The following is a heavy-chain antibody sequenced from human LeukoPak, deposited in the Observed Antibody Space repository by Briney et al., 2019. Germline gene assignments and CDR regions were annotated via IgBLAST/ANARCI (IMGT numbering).Heavy chain of an antibody. V-gene: IGHV4-59*01. CDR3: ARPRPDIVVVPPGAYMDV. J-gene: IGHJ6*03. Sequence: PSETLSLTCTVSGGSISSYYWSWIRQPPGKGLEWIGYIYYSGSTNYNPSLKSRVTISVDTSKNQFSLKLSSVTAADTAVYYCARPRPDIVVVPPGAYMDVWGKGTTVTVSS. D-gene: IGHD2-2*01. CDR2: IYYSGST. CDR1: GGSISSYY.